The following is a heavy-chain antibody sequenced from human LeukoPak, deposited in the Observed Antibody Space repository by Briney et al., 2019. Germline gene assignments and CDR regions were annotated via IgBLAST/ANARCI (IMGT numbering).Heavy chain of an antibody. D-gene: IGHD3-10*01. V-gene: IGHV3-9*01. J-gene: IGHJ5*02. CDR2: ISWNSGSI. Sequence: GGSLRLSCAASGFTFDDYAMHWVRQAPGKGLEWVSGISWNSGSIGYADSVKGRFTISRDNAKNSLYLQMNSLRAEDTAVYYCAREMEGDYGSGTFYDLWGQGNMVTVSS. CDR1: GFTFDDYA. CDR3: AREMEGDYGSGTFYDL.